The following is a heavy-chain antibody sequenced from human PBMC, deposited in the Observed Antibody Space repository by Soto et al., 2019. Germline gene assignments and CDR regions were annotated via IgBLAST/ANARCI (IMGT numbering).Heavy chain of an antibody. J-gene: IGHJ2*01. V-gene: IGHV3-7*01. CDR1: GFTFSSYW. D-gene: IGHD2-15*01. CDR2: IKQDGSEK. CDR3: ASIGDCSGGSCQDWYFDL. Sequence: EVQLVESGGGLVQPGGSLRLSCAASGFTFSSYWMSWVRQAPGKGLEWVANIKQDGSEKYYVDSVKGRFTISRDNAKNSLYLKMNSLRAEDTAVYYCASIGDCSGGSCQDWYFDLWGRGTLVTVSS.